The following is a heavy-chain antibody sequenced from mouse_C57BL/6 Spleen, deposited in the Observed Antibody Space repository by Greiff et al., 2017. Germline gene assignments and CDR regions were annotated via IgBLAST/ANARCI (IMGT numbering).Heavy chain of an antibody. CDR1: GFSLTSYG. V-gene: IGHV2-2*01. Sequence: VMLVESGPGLVQPSQSLSITCTVSGFSLTSYGVHWVRQSPGKGLEWLGVIWSGGSTDYNAAFISRLSISKDNSKSQVFFKMNSLQADATAIYYVARAPSLLRRARAGYFDYWGQGTTLTVSS. J-gene: IGHJ2*01. D-gene: IGHD1-1*01. CDR2: IWSGGST. CDR3: ARAPSLLRRARAGYFDY.